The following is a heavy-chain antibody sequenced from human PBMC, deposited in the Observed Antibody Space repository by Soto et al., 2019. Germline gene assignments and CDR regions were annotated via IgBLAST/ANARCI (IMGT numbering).Heavy chain of an antibody. V-gene: IGHV4-34*01. CDR1: GGSFSGYY. J-gene: IGHJ5*02. Sequence: SETLSLTCAVYGGSFSGYYLSWIRQPPGKGLEWIGEINHSGSTNYNPSLKSRVTISVDTSKNQFSLKLSSVTAADTAVYYCARVKSSSWYRGWFDPWGQGTLVTV. D-gene: IGHD6-13*01. CDR3: ARVKSSSWYRGWFDP. CDR2: INHSGST.